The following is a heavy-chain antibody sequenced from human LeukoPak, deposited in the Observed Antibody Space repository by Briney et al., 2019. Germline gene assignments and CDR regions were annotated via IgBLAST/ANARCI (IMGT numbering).Heavy chain of an antibody. CDR1: GFTFGDYW. CDR3: ARDAAAAGNRARSDYYYGMDV. D-gene: IGHD6-13*01. Sequence: GGSLRLSCAASGFTFGDYWMAWVRQSPGKGLEWVANVKPDRSFTEYGDSVKGRFTISRDNAKNVLYLQMNSLRAEDTAVYYCARDAAAAGNRARSDYYYGMDVWGQGTTVTVSS. V-gene: IGHV3-7*03. CDR2: VKPDRSFT. J-gene: IGHJ6*02.